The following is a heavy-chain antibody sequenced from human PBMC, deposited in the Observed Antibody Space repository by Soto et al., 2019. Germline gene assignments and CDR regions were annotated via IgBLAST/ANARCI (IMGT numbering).Heavy chain of an antibody. CDR1: GHTFSRCA. D-gene: IGHD3-10*01. CDR3: AKDHTLLWFGELYY. J-gene: IGHJ4*02. CDR2: ISGSGGST. V-gene: IGHV3-23*01. Sequence: EVQLLESGGGLVQPGGSVRLSCGASGHTFSRCARSWLRQARGEAGEWVSAISGSGGSTYYADSVKGRFTISRDNSKNTLYLQMNSLRAEDTAVYYCAKDHTLLWFGELYYWGQGTLVTVSS.